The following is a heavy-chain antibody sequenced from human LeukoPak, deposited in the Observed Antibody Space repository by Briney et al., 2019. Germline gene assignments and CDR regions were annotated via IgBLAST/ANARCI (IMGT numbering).Heavy chain of an antibody. V-gene: IGHV4-59*01. Sequence: SETLSLTCSVFGDSFNEYYWNWVRQPPGKGLQWIGYIYHNGNSNYNPSLKGRLTISVDTAKNQFSLKLTSVTAAETAVYYCARDGGLQSHFDYWGQGALVTVSS. CDR2: IYHNGNS. CDR3: ARDGGLQSHFDY. CDR1: GDSFNEYY. D-gene: IGHD5-24*01. J-gene: IGHJ4*02.